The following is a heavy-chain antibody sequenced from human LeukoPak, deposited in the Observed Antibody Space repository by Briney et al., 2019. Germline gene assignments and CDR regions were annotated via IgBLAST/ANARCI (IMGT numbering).Heavy chain of an antibody. Sequence: PGRSLRLSCAASGFTFDDYAMHWVRQAPGKGLEWVSGISWNSGSIGYADSVKGRFTISRDNAKNSLYLQMNSLRAEDMALYYCAKGSSGTKPYFDYWGQGTLVTVSS. J-gene: IGHJ4*02. CDR1: GFTFDDYA. CDR2: ISWNSGSI. D-gene: IGHD1-7*01. CDR3: AKGSSGTKPYFDY. V-gene: IGHV3-9*03.